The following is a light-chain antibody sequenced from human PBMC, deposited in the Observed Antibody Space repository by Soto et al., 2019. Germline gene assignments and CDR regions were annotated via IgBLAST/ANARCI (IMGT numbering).Light chain of an antibody. CDR3: CSYANTIWV. Sequence: QSALTQTASVSGSPGQSITISCTGTNSDVGGYNLFSWFQHHPGKAPKLIIYEGTKRPSGVSNRFSGSKSGNTASLTISGLPAEDEADYYCCSYANTIWVFGGGTKLTVL. V-gene: IGLV2-23*01. J-gene: IGLJ3*02. CDR2: EGT. CDR1: NSDVGGYNL.